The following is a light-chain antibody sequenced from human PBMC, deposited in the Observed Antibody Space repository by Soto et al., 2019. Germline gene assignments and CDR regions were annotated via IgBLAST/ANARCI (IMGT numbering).Light chain of an antibody. CDR3: CSYAGSYNVGV. V-gene: IGLV2-11*01. CDR2: DVT. J-gene: IGLJ3*02. CDR1: SSDVGGYDF. Sequence: QSALTQPRSVSGSPGQSVTISCTGTSSDVGGYDFVSWYQQHPGKAPKLPIYDVTKRPSWVPDRFSGAKSGNSASLTISGLRAEDEADYYCCSYAGSYNVGVFGGGTKLTVL.